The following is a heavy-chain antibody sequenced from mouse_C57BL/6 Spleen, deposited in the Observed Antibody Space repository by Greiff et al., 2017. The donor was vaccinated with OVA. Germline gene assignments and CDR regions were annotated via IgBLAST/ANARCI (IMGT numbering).Heavy chain of an antibody. J-gene: IGHJ1*03. CDR2: IDPSDSYT. CDR1: GYTFTSYW. D-gene: IGHD2-3*01. Sequence: QVHVKQPGAELVMPGASVKLSCKASGYTFTSYWMHWVKQRPGQGLEWIGEIDPSDSYTNYNQKFKGKSTLTVDKSSSTAYMQLSSLTSEDSAVYYCARDGHWYFDVWGTGTTVTVSS. V-gene: IGHV1-69*01. CDR3: ARDGHWYFDV.